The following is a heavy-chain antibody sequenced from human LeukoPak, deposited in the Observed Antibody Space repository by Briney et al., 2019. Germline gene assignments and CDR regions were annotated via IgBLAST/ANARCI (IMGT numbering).Heavy chain of an antibody. V-gene: IGHV1-69*13. Sequence: AASVKVSCKASGGTFSSYAISWVRQAPGQGLEWMGGIIPIFGTANYAQKFQGRVTITADESTSTAYMELSSLRSEDTAVYYCARGPSSSGWSYYYYYYGMDVWGQGTTVTVSS. CDR3: ARGPSSSGWSYYYYYYGMDV. D-gene: IGHD6-19*01. CDR1: GGTFSSYA. J-gene: IGHJ6*02. CDR2: IIPIFGTA.